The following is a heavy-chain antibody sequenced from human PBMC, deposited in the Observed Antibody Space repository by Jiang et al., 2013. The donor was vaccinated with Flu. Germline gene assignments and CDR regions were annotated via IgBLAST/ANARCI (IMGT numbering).Heavy chain of an antibody. CDR3: AKDGVEYQLYYYMDV. D-gene: IGHD2-2*01. J-gene: IGHJ6*03. Sequence: VQLLESGGAVVQPGGSLRLSCAASAFSLSTFGMHWVRQAPGKGLEWVALISYDGDSKDYADSVKGRFTISRDNSKNTLYLHMNSLTPEDTAVYYCAKDGVEYQLYYYMDVWGKGDHGHRLL. V-gene: IGHV3-30*18. CDR2: ISYDGDSK. CDR1: AFSLSTFG.